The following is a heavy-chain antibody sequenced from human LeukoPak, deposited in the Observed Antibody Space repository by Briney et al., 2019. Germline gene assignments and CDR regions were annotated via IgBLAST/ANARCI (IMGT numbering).Heavy chain of an antibody. CDR2: INQDGSEK. D-gene: IGHD6-13*01. J-gene: IGHJ1*01. CDR1: GFTFSSYS. V-gene: IGHV3-7*05. CDR3: ARDSSRQSWAEYFQR. Sequence: GGSLRLSCAAAGFTFSSYSMNWVRQAPGKGLEWVANINQDGSEKYYVDSLKGRFTISRDNAKNSLYLQMNSLRAEDTAVYYCARDSSRQSWAEYFQRWGQGTLVTVSS.